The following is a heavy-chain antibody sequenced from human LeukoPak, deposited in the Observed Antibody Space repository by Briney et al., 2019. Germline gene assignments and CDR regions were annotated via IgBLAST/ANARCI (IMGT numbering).Heavy chain of an antibody. CDR3: AKASGGSGSYSTYYFDY. CDR1: GFTFSSYG. CDR2: IRYDGSNK. Sequence: GGSLRPSCAASGFTFSSYGMHWVRQAPGKGLEWVAFIRYDGSNKYYADSVKGRFTISRDNSKNTLFLQMNSLRAEDTAVYYCAKASGGSGSYSTYYFDYWGQGTLVTVSS. V-gene: IGHV3-30*02. J-gene: IGHJ4*02. D-gene: IGHD3-10*01.